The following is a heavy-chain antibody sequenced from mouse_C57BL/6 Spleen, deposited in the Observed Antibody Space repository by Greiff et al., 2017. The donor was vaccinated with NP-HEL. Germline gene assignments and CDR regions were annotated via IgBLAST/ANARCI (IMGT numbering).Heavy chain of an antibody. Sequence: EVKVEESGGGLVQPGGSMKLSCAASGFTFSDAWMDWVRQSPEKGLEWVAEIRNKANNHATYYAESVKGRFTISRDDSKSSVYLQMNSLRAEDTGIYHCTRPYDYDDEYYFDYWGQGTTLTVSS. V-gene: IGHV6-6*01. CDR3: TRPYDYDDEYYFDY. J-gene: IGHJ2*01. D-gene: IGHD2-4*01. CDR1: GFTFSDAW. CDR2: IRNKANNHAT.